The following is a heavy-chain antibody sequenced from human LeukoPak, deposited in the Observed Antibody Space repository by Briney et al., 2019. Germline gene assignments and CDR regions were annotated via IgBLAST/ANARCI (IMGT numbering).Heavy chain of an antibody. D-gene: IGHD1-1*01. CDR1: GFTFSSYW. J-gene: IGHJ4*02. Sequence: GGSLRLSCAASGFTFSSYWMSWVRQAPGKGLEWVAHIKEDESDEYYVDSVRGRFTASRDNAKNSVNLQMNSLRVEDTAVYYCARWRGRQSEFDYWGQGTLVTVSS. V-gene: IGHV3-7*01. CDR3: ARWRGRQSEFDY. CDR2: IKEDESDE.